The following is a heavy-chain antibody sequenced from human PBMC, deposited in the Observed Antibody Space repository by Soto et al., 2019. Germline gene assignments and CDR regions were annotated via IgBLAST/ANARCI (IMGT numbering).Heavy chain of an antibody. CDR3: ARDALDSSGWFAHYYYGMDV. Sequence: GGSLRLSCAASGFTFSSYWMHWVRQAPGKGLVWVSRINSDGSSTSYADSVKGRFTISRDNAKNTLYLQMNSLRAEDTAVYYCARDALDSSGWFAHYYYGMDVWGQGTTVTVSS. CDR1: GFTFSSYW. V-gene: IGHV3-74*01. CDR2: INSDGSST. D-gene: IGHD6-19*01. J-gene: IGHJ6*02.